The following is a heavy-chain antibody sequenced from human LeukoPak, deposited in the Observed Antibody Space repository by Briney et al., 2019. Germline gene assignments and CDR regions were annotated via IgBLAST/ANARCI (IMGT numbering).Heavy chain of an antibody. V-gene: IGHV3-7*01. J-gene: IGHJ4*02. CDR2: IKQDGSEK. CDR3: ARDLGGSQTS. D-gene: IGHD1-26*01. Sequence: GGSLRLSCAASGFTFSSYWMTWVRQAPGKGLEWVANIKQDGSEKYCVDSVKGRFTISRDNAKNSLYLHMNSLRAEDTAIYYCARDLGGSQTSWGQGTLVTVSS. CDR1: GFTFSSYW.